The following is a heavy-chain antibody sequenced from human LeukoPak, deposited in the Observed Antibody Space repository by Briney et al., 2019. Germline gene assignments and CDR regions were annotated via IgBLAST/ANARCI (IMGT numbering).Heavy chain of an antibody. V-gene: IGHV1-46*01. CDR2: INPSGGST. CDR1: GGTFSSYA. J-gene: IGHJ4*02. D-gene: IGHD6-13*01. CDR3: ARPSYSSDY. Sequence: GASVKVSCKASGGTFSSYAISWVRQAPGQGLEWMGIINPSGGSTSYAQKFQGRVTMTRDTSTSTVYMELSSLRSEDTAVYYCARPSYSSDYWGQGTLVTVSS.